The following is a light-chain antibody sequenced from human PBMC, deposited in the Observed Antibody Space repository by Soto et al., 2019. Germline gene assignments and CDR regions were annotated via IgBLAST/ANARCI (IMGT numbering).Light chain of an antibody. V-gene: IGLV2-14*01. CDR1: SSDVGGYNY. Sequence: QSALTQPASVSGSPGQSITLSCTGTSSDVGGYNYVSWYQQHPGKAPKLMIYEVINRPSGVSTRFSGSKSGNTASLTISGLQAEDEADYYCTSYTDTSAYFVLGTGTKLTVL. CDR3: TSYTDTSAYFV. CDR2: EVI. J-gene: IGLJ1*01.